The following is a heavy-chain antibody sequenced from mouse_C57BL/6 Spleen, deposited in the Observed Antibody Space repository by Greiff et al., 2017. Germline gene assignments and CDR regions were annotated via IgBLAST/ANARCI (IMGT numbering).Heavy chain of an antibody. Sequence: QVQLQQSGAELVRPGTSVKLSCKASGYTFTSYWMHWVKQRPGQGLEWIGVIDPSDSYTNYNQKFKGKATLTVDTSSSTAYMQLSSLTSEDSAVYYCARSDDWGQGTTLTVSS. J-gene: IGHJ2*01. V-gene: IGHV1-59*01. CDR3: ARSDD. CDR2: IDPSDSYT. CDR1: GYTFTSYW.